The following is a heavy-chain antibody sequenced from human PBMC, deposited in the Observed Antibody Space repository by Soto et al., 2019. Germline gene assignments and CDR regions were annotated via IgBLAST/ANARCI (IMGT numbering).Heavy chain of an antibody. D-gene: IGHD6-13*01. J-gene: IGHJ1*01. CDR1: GGSISSYY. V-gene: IGHV4-59*01. CDR2: IYYSGST. Sequence: SETLSLTCTVSGGSISSYYWSWIRQPPGKGLEWIGYIYYSGSTNYNPSLKSRVTISVDTSKNQFSLKLSSVTAADTAVYYCASDYAAPGIAAAGTYFQHWGQGTLVTVSS. CDR3: ASDYAAPGIAAAGTYFQH.